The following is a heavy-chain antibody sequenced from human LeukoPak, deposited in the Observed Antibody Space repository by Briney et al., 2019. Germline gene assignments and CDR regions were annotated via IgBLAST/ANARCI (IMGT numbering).Heavy chain of an antibody. CDR2: INHSGST. Sequence: SETLSLTCAVYGGSFSGYYWSWIRQPPGKGLEWIGEINHSGSTYYNPSLKSRVTISVDTSKNQFSLKLSSVTAADTAVYYCPRAPRRPAPFDYWGQGTPVTVSS. CDR3: PRAPRRPAPFDY. V-gene: IGHV4-34*01. CDR1: GGSFSGYY. J-gene: IGHJ4*02.